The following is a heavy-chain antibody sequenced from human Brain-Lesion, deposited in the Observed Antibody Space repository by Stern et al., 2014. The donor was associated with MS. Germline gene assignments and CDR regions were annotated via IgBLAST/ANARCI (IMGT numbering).Heavy chain of an antibody. J-gene: IGHJ4*02. CDR1: GFTFDDYA. CDR2: ISWNGGTI. D-gene: IGHD1-14*01. V-gene: IGHV3-9*01. Sequence: VQLVESGGDLVQPGRSLRLSCAASGFTFDDYAMHWVRQAPGKGLEWVAGISWNGGTIGYADSVKGRFTTSRDNAYSSLYLQMNSLRPEDTALYYCARDITGSSAYFAYWGQGTLVTVSS. CDR3: ARDITGSSAYFAY.